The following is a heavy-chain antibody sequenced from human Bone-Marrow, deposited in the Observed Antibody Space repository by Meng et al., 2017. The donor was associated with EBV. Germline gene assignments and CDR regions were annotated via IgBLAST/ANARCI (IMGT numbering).Heavy chain of an antibody. CDR2: IYYGGIT. CDR3: ARHGYNSGSALQYYFDF. J-gene: IGHJ4*02. Sequence: QRLGSGLGPAETSGVRYLHSRVSGGVIHGSGYDGGWIRQPPGKGLEWIGSIYYGGITYPTPSLKSRQTISVDTSKNQFSLKLSSVTAADTAVYYCARHGYNSGSALQYYFDFWGQGTLVTVSS. V-gene: IGHV4-39*01. D-gene: IGHD6-19*01. CDR1: GGVIHGSGYD.